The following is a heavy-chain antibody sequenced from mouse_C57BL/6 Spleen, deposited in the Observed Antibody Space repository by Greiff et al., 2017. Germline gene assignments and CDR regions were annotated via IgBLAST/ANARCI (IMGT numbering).Heavy chain of an antibody. D-gene: IGHD4-1*01. Sequence: EVQLQQSGPELVKPGASVKISCKASGYTFTDYYMNWVKQSHGKSLEWIGDINPNNGGTSYNQKFKGKATLTVDKSSSTAYMELRSLTSEYSAVYYCARSNWDGDDYWGQGTTLTVSS. CDR3: ARSNWDGDDY. J-gene: IGHJ2*01. V-gene: IGHV1-26*01. CDR1: GYTFTDYY. CDR2: INPNNGGT.